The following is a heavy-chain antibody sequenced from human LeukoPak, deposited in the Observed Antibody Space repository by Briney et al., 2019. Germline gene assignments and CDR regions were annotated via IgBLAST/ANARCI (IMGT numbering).Heavy chain of an antibody. D-gene: IGHD3-3*02. J-gene: IGHJ5*02. Sequence: GGSLRLSCAASGFTFSSYAVHWVRQAPGKGLEWVAVISYDGSNKYYADSVKGRFTISRDNSKNTLYLQMNSLRAEDTAVYYCARAPEGHFNWFDPWGQGTLVTVSS. V-gene: IGHV3-30*04. CDR2: ISYDGSNK. CDR3: ARAPEGHFNWFDP. CDR1: GFTFSSYA.